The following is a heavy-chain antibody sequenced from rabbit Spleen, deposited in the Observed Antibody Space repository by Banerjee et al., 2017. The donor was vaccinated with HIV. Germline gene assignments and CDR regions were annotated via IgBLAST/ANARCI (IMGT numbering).Heavy chain of an antibody. CDR1: GFSFSSSYY. D-gene: IGHD4-1*01. CDR3: VREVAGKFGL. V-gene: IGHV1S45*01. CDR2: IHAGGNGNT. J-gene: IGHJ6*01. Sequence: QEQLVESGGGLVQPEGSLTLTCTASGFSFSSSYYMCWVRQAPGKGLEWIGCIHAGGNGNTYFATWAKGRFTISKTSSTTVTLQMTSLTAADTATYFCVREVAGKFGLWGPGTLVTVS.